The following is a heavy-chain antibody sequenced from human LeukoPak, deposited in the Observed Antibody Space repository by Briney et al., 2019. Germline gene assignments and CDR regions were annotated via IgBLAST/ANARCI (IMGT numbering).Heavy chain of an antibody. Sequence: ASVKVSCKASGYTFTSYGISWVRQAPGQGLEWMGWISAYNGNTNYAQKLQGRVTMTTDTSTSTAYMELRSLTSDDTAVYYCAKDLSGDSVNKANFKDQYYDSSGYHTPDAFDIWGQGTMVTVSS. V-gene: IGHV1-18*01. J-gene: IGHJ3*02. D-gene: IGHD3-22*01. CDR3: AKDLSGDSVNKANFKDQYYDSSGYHTPDAFDI. CDR2: ISAYNGNT. CDR1: GYTFTSYG.